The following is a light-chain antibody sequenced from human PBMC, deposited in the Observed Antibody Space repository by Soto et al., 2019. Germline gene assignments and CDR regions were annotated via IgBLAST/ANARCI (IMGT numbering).Light chain of an antibody. Sequence: ETVLTQSPGTLSLSPGERATLSCRASQSVSSTHLSWYQQKPGQAPRLLIYAASSRETGIPDTFSGSGSGTDFTLTISRLEPEDFAVYYCQQYDSSPYTFGQWTKREIK. V-gene: IGKV3-20*01. J-gene: IGKJ2*01. CDR3: QQYDSSPYT. CDR1: QSVSSTH. CDR2: AAS.